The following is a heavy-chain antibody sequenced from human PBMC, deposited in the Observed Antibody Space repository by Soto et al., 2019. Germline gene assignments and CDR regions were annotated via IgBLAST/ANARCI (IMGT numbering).Heavy chain of an antibody. CDR2: IYYSGST. Sequence: SETLSLTCTVSGGSISSGGYYWGWIRQHPGKGLEWIGCIYYSGSTYYNSSRKSRVTMTVDTSKNQFSMKLSTVTAADTAVYYCGRGSFWSGYDGSWRGRFDPWGQGTLVTVSS. CDR3: GRGSFWSGYDGSWRGRFDP. CDR1: GGSISSGGYY. V-gene: IGHV4-31*03. J-gene: IGHJ5*01. D-gene: IGHD3-3*01.